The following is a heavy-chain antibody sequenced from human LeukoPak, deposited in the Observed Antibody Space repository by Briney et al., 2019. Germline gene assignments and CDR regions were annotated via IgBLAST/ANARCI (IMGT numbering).Heavy chain of an antibody. J-gene: IGHJ4*02. CDR3: ARGGYCSSTSCYVFDS. CDR2: IYHSGST. CDR1: GGSIISSNW. Sequence: PSETLSRTCAVSGGSIISSNWWSWVRQPPGKGLEWIGEIYHSGSTNYNPSLKSRVTISVGKSKSQFSLELTSVTAADTALYYCARGGYCSSTSCYVFDSWGQGTLVTVSS. D-gene: IGHD2-2*01. V-gene: IGHV4-4*02.